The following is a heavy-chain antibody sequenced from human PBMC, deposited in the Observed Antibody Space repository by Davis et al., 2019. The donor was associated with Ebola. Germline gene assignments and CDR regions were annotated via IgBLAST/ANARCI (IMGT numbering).Heavy chain of an antibody. CDR2: IYYSGST. CDR1: GGSISSYY. J-gene: IGHJ4*02. V-gene: IGHV4-59*01. D-gene: IGHD6-19*01. Sequence: PSETLSLTCTVPGGSISSYYWSWIRQPPGKGLEWIGYIYYSGSTNYNPSLKSRVTISVDTSKNQFSLKLSSVTAADTAVYYCGAGAGLDYWGQGTLVTVSS. CDR3: GAGAGLDY.